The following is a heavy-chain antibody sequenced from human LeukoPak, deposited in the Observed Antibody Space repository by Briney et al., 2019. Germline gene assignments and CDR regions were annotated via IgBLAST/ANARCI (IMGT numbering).Heavy chain of an antibody. Sequence: PGGSLRLSCAASGFTFSSYAMSWVRQAPGKGLEWVSAISGSGGSTYYADSVKGRFTISRDNSKNTLYLQMNSLRTEDMAVYYCAKGGYSSGWHQHAFDIWGQGTMVTVSS. V-gene: IGHV3-23*01. CDR1: GFTFSSYA. CDR3: AKGGYSSGWHQHAFDI. D-gene: IGHD6-19*01. CDR2: ISGSGGST. J-gene: IGHJ3*02.